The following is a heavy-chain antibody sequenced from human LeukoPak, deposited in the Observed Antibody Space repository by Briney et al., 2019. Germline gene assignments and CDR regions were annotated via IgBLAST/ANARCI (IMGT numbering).Heavy chain of an antibody. CDR2: ISDSGDST. Sequence: GGSLRLSCAASGFTFSNFGISWVRQAPGKGLEWVSAISDSGDSTYYADSVKGRFTVSRDNSKNTLYLQMNSLRVEDTAIYYCAKRWYLDYWGQGTLVTVSS. J-gene: IGHJ4*02. CDR3: AKRWYLDY. D-gene: IGHD5-24*01. CDR1: GFTFSNFG. V-gene: IGHV3-23*01.